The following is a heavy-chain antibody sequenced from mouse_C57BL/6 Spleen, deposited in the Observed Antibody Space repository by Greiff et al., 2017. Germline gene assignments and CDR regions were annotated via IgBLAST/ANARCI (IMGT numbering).Heavy chain of an antibody. CDR1: GYTFTDYY. J-gene: IGHJ2*01. V-gene: IGHV1-26*01. CDR3: ARSGLGLGY. D-gene: IGHD4-1*01. CDR2: INPNNGGT. Sequence: VQLQQPGPELVKPGASVKISCKASGYTFTDYYMNWVKQSHGKSLEWIGDINPNNGGTSYKQKFKGKATLTVDKSSSTAYMELRSLTSEDSAVYDCARSGLGLGYWGQGTTLTVA.